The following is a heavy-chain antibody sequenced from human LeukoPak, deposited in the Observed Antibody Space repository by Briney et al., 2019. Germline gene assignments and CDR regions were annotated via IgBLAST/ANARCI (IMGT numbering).Heavy chain of an antibody. CDR2: INPNSGGT. V-gene: IGHV1-2*02. Sequence: ASVKVSCKASGYTFTGYYMHWVRQAPGQGLEWMGWINPNSGGTNYAQKFQGRVTMTRDTSISTAYMELSSLRSDDTAVYYCARAQAGNYDWPLDLWGQGTLVTVSS. D-gene: IGHD5-12*01. J-gene: IGHJ5*02. CDR3: ARAQAGNYDWPLDL. CDR1: GYTFTGYY.